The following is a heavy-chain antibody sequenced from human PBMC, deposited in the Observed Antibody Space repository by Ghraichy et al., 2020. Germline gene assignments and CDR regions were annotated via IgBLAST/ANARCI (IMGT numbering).Heavy chain of an antibody. D-gene: IGHD3-10*01. CDR1: GFAFNTYN. Sequence: ESLNISCAASGFAFNTYNMNWVRQAPGKGLEWVSSISRLNTFIYYADSVKGRITISRDDTKNSLYLQMNNLTLEDTAVYYCARDLARVFFGSGSPTPAWFDPWGQGTLVTVSS. CDR3: ARDLARVFFGSGSPTPAWFDP. CDR2: ISRLNTFI. J-gene: IGHJ5*02. V-gene: IGHV3-21*06.